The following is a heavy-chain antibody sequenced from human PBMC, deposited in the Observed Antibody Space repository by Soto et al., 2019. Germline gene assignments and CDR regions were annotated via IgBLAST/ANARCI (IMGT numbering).Heavy chain of an antibody. Sequence: GSLRLSCAASGLTFGSYAMSWVRQAPGKGLEWVSGISGSGGSTYYADSVKGRFTISRGNSKNTLYLQMNSLRAEDTAVYYCAKDSSHRTDYWGQGTLVTVSS. CDR1: GLTFGSYA. CDR3: AKDSSHRTDY. J-gene: IGHJ4*02. CDR2: ISGSGGST. V-gene: IGHV3-23*01. D-gene: IGHD2-2*01.